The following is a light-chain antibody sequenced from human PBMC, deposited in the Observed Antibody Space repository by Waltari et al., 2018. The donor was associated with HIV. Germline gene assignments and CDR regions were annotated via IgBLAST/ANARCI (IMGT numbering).Light chain of an antibody. Sequence: QTVVTQEPSLTVSPGGTVTLTCASSTGAVTSGNYPNWFQQKPGQAPRGLIYSTSNKNPGTPARFSGSLLGGKAALTLSGVQPEDEAEYYCLLYYGGAQRYGFGTGTKVTVL. CDR1: TGAVTSGNY. CDR3: LLYYGGAQRYG. CDR2: STS. J-gene: IGLJ1*01. V-gene: IGLV7-43*01.